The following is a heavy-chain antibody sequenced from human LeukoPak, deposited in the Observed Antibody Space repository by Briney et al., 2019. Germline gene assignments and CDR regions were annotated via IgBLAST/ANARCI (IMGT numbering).Heavy chain of an antibody. V-gene: IGHV1-18*01. J-gene: IGHJ4*02. D-gene: IGHD6-13*01. CDR3: ARGAAAGTVLGY. CDR2: ISANNSNT. CDR1: GYTITSYG. Sequence: ATVQVSCQSSGYTITSYGISWMQQAPGQGLDGMGLISANNSNTNFAHKLQRRVPITTDTFTSTAYMEVWSRCPAAAALYSFARGAAAGTVLGYWGQGTLVIVSS.